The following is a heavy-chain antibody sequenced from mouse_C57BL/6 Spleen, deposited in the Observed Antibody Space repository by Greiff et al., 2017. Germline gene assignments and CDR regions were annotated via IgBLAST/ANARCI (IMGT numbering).Heavy chain of an antibody. CDR3: ARGAHYYGSSYPYFDY. Sequence: QVQLQQSGAELARPGASVKLSCKASGYTFTSYGISWVKQRTGQGLEWIGEIYPRSGNTYYNEKFKGKATLTADKSSSTAYMELRSLTSEDSAVYFCARGAHYYGSSYPYFDYWGQGTTLTVSS. V-gene: IGHV1-81*01. J-gene: IGHJ2*01. D-gene: IGHD1-1*01. CDR1: GYTFTSYG. CDR2: IYPRSGNT.